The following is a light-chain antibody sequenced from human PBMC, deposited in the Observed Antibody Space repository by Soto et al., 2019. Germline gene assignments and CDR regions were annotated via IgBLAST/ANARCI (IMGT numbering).Light chain of an antibody. CDR3: QHYISVPRT. V-gene: IGKV1-27*01. CDR1: QAITNY. CDR2: SAS. Sequence: DIQMTQSPSSLSASVGDRVTITCRASQAITNYLAWYQQNPGKPPKLLIFSASTLESGVPSRFSGSGSGTEFTLTVSSLQPEDVATYYCQHYISVPRTFGQGTKVEIK. J-gene: IGKJ1*01.